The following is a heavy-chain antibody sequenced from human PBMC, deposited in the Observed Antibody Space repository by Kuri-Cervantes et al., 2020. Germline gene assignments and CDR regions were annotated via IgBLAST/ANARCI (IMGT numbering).Heavy chain of an antibody. CDR2: IWYDGSNK. D-gene: IGHD2-2*01. V-gene: IGHV3-33*08. CDR3: ASQQPAAYYYYYYGMDV. CDR1: GFTFSSYS. J-gene: IGHJ6*02. Sequence: GESLKISCAASGFTFSSYSMNWVRQAPGKGLEWVAVIWYDGSNKYYADSVKGRFTISRDNSKNTLYLQMNSLRAEDTAVYYCASQQPAAYYYYYYGMDVWGQGTTVTVSS.